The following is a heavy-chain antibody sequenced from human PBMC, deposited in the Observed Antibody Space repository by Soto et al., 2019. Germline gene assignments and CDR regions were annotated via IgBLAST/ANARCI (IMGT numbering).Heavy chain of an antibody. V-gene: IGHV1-69*12. CDR1: GGTFSSYA. Sequence: QVQLVQSGAEVKKPGSSVKVSCKASGGTFSSYAISWVRQAPGQGLEWMGGIIRIFGTANYAQKFQGRVTITADESTSTAYMELSILRSEDTAVHYCAINGYCVSTSCYSDYYSGMDVWGQGTTVTVSS. J-gene: IGHJ6*02. D-gene: IGHD2-2*02. CDR2: IIRIFGTA. CDR3: AINGYCVSTSCYSDYYSGMDV.